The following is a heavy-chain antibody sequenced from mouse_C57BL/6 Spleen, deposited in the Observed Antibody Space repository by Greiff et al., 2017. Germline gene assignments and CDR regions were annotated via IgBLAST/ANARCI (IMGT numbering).Heavy chain of an antibody. CDR2: IYPGGGYT. Sequence: VQLQQSGAELVRPGTSVKMSCKASGYTFTNYWIGWAKQRPGHGLEWIGDIYPGGGYTNYNEKFKGKATLTADTSSSTAYMQFSSLTSEESAIYYSARSDNYGSSYGYFDVWGTGTTVTVSS. CDR1: GYTFTNYW. V-gene: IGHV1-63*01. CDR3: ARSDNYGSSYGYFDV. J-gene: IGHJ1*03. D-gene: IGHD1-1*01.